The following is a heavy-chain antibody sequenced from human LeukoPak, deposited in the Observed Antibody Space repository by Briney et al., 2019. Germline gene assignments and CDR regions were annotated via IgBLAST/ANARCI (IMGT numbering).Heavy chain of an antibody. Sequence: GGSLRLSCATSGFTFSSHWMSWVRQAPGKGLEWVANIKHDGSEKYYVDFVKGRFTVSRDNAKSSLYLQVNSLRAEDTAVYYCAREGRLLGIPDFDYWGQGTLVTVSS. CDR3: AREGRLLGIPDFDY. J-gene: IGHJ4*02. CDR2: IKHDGSEK. V-gene: IGHV3-7*01. CDR1: GFTFSSHW. D-gene: IGHD7-27*01.